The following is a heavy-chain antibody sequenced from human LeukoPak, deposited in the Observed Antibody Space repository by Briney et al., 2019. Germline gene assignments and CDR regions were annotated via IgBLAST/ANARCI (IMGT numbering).Heavy chain of an antibody. CDR2: INSDGSST. V-gene: IGHV3-74*01. J-gene: IGHJ6*02. CDR3: AKIGEFPYYYYGMDV. Sequence: GGSLRLSCAASGFTFSSYWMHWVRQAPGKGLVWVSRINSDGSSTSYADSVKGRFTISRDNAKNTLYPQMNSLRAEDTAVYYCAKIGEFPYYYYGMDVWGQGTTVTVSS. D-gene: IGHD3-10*01. CDR1: GFTFSSYW.